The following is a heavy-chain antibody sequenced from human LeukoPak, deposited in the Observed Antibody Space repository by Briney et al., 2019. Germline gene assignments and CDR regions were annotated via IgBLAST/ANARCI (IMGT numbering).Heavy chain of an antibody. V-gene: IGHV3-48*04. J-gene: IGHJ3*02. CDR3: ARSNRDAFDM. CDR2: ISSSSGTI. CDR1: GFTFSSYS. D-gene: IGHD2/OR15-2a*01. Sequence: GGSLRLSCAAAGFTFSSYSMNWVRQAPGKGLEWVSYISSSSGTIYYADSVKGRFTLSRDNAKKSLSLQMNSLRAEDTAIYYCARSNRDAFDMWGQGTVVTVSS.